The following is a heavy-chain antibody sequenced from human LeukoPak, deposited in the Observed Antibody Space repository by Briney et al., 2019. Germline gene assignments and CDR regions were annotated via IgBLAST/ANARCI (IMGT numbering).Heavy chain of an antibody. D-gene: IGHD3-10*01. J-gene: IGHJ5*02. CDR1: GFTFNNYW. CDR2: IKQDGSEK. Sequence: GGSLRLSCAASGFTFNNYWMSWVRQAPGKGLEWVANIKQDGSEKYYVDSVKGRFTISRDNAKNSLYLQMNNLRVEDTAVYYCATGGMRAWFDPWGQGTLVTVSS. V-gene: IGHV3-7*01. CDR3: ATGGMRAWFDP.